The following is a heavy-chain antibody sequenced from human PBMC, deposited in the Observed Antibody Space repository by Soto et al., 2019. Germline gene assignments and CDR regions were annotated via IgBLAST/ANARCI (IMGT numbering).Heavy chain of an antibody. CDR1: GGTFSSYT. CDR3: ARGIAVALNDAFDI. V-gene: IGHV1-69*02. Sequence: ASVKVSCKASGGTFSSYTISWVRQAPGQGLEWMGRIIPILGIANYAQKFQGRVTITADKSTSTAYMELSSLRSEDTAVYYCARGIAVALNDAFDIWGQGTMVTVSS. D-gene: IGHD6-19*01. CDR2: IIPILGIA. J-gene: IGHJ3*02.